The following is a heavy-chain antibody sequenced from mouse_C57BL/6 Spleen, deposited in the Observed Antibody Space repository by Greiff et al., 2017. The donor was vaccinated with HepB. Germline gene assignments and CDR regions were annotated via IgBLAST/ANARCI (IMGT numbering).Heavy chain of an antibody. CDR1: GYTFTSYW. J-gene: IGHJ3*01. Sequence: QVQLQQPGAELVKPGASVKISCKASGYTFTSYWITWVKQRPGQGLEWIGDIYPGSGSTNYNEKFKSKATLTVDTSSSTAYMQLSSLTSEDSAVYYCAREALFYDYPSWFAYWGQGTLVTVSA. D-gene: IGHD2-4*01. CDR3: AREALFYDYPSWFAY. CDR2: IYPGSGST. V-gene: IGHV1-55*01.